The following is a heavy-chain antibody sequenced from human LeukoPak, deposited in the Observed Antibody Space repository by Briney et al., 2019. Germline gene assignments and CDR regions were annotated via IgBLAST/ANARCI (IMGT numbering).Heavy chain of an antibody. CDR1: GGSISSGGYY. Sequence: SSETLSLTCTVSGGSISSGGYYWSWIRQHPGKGLEWIGYIYYSGSTYYNPSLKSRVTISVDTSKNQFSLKLSSVTAAVTAVYYCAREYKTKEPAYYFDYWGQGTLVTVSS. CDR3: AREYKTKEPAYYFDY. CDR2: IYYSGST. V-gene: IGHV4-31*03. J-gene: IGHJ4*02. D-gene: IGHD1-1*01.